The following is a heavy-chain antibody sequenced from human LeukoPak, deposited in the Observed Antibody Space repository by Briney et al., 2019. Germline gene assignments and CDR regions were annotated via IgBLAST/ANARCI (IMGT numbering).Heavy chain of an antibody. CDR1: GGSISSSSYY. J-gene: IGHJ3*02. V-gene: IGHV4-39*07. CDR2: ISDSGST. Sequence: PSETLSLTCTVSGGSISSSSYYWGWIRQPPGKGLEWIRTISDSGSTYYNPSLKSRITISVDTTKNQFFLKLSSVTAADTAVYYCVAAYFDAFDIWGQGKMVTVSS. D-gene: IGHD3-16*01. CDR3: VAAYFDAFDI.